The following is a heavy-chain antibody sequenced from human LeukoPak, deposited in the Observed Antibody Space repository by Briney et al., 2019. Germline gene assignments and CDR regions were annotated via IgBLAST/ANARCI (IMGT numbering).Heavy chain of an antibody. V-gene: IGHV4-59*01. J-gene: IGHJ6*03. D-gene: IGHD1-26*01. CDR1: GGSISSYY. Sequence: SETLSLTCTVSGGSISSYYWSWIRQPPGKGLEWIGYIYYSGSTNYNPSLKSRVTISVDTSKNQFSLKLSSVTAADTAVYYCARDRGRYSGSYWSHMDVWGKGTTVTVSS. CDR3: ARDRGRYSGSYWSHMDV. CDR2: IYYSGST.